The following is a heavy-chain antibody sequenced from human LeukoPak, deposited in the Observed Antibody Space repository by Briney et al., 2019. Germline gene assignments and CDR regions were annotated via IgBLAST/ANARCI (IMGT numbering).Heavy chain of an antibody. V-gene: IGHV3-30*02. D-gene: IGHD3-10*01. CDR1: GFTFSSYG. CDR2: IRYDGSNK. J-gene: IGHJ4*02. CDR3: AKVLIWTYGSGNYYKGAFDI. Sequence: GGSLRLSCAASGFTFSSYGMHWVRQAPGKGLEWVAFIRYDGSNKYYADSVKGRFTISRDNSKNTLYLQMNSLRAEDTAVYYCAKVLIWTYGSGNYYKGAFDIWGQGTLVTVSS.